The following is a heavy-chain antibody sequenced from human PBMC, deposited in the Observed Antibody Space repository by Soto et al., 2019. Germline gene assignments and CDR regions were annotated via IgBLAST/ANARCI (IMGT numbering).Heavy chain of an antibody. CDR3: AKDMVHCTGTRCARYFEK. D-gene: IGHD2-8*02. J-gene: IGHJ4*02. CDR1: KFTFSTYA. CDR2: ISGSGDNT. V-gene: IGHV3-23*01. Sequence: GGSLRLSCAASKFTFSTYAMTWVRQAPGKGLEWVSDISGSGDNTYYADSVKGRFTMSRDNSKSTLYLQMNSLRAEDTAVYSCAKDMVHCTGTRCARYFEKWGRGPLVTVSS.